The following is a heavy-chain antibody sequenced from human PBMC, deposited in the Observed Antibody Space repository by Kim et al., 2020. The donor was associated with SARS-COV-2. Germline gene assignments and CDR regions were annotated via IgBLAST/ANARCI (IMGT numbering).Heavy chain of an antibody. D-gene: IGHD6-6*01. CDR3: TRDLVPGGADY. Sequence: GGSLRLSCETSGFMFERYAVHWVRQRPGRGLEWVSSQSLDSERTGYADSVKGRFIVSRDTDKSIVYLQMNSLRTEDTALYYCTRDLVPGGADYWGQGTLAT. J-gene: IGHJ4*02. V-gene: IGHV3-9*01. CDR2: QSLDSERT. CDR1: GFMFERYA.